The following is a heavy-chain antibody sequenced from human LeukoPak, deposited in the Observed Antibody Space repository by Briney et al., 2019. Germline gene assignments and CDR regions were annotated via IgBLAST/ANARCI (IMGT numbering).Heavy chain of an antibody. D-gene: IGHD6-13*01. CDR3: ARVGSWYGWAYFDY. CDR1: GGSISSYY. Sequence: PSETLSLTCTVSGGSISSYYWSWIRQPPGKGLEWIGYIYYSGSTNYNPSLKSRVTISVDTSKNQFSLKRSSVTAADTAVYYCARVGSWYGWAYFDYWGQGTLVTVSS. J-gene: IGHJ4*02. CDR2: IYYSGST. V-gene: IGHV4-59*01.